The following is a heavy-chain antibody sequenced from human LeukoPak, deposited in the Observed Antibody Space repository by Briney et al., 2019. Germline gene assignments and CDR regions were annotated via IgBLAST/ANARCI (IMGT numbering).Heavy chain of an antibody. CDR3: ARVMNCDILTGPSHAFDI. Sequence: GGSLRLSCAASGFTFSSYAMSWVRQAPGKGLEWVSAISGSGGSTYYADSVKGRFTISRDNAKNPLYLQMNSLRAEDTAVYYCARVMNCDILTGPSHAFDIWGQGTMVTVSS. CDR1: GFTFSSYA. J-gene: IGHJ3*02. D-gene: IGHD3-9*01. CDR2: ISGSGGST. V-gene: IGHV3-23*01.